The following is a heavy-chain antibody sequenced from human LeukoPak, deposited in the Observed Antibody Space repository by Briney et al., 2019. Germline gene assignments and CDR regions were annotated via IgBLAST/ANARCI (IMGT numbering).Heavy chain of an antibody. CDR3: ARDLGGYGDYGTNFDY. CDR1: GFTFSTYS. D-gene: IGHD4-17*01. CDR2: ISSTSSYI. V-gene: IGHV3-21*05. Sequence: GGSLRLSCVASGFTFSTYSMNWVRQAPGKGLEWVSYISSTSSYIYYADSVKGRFTISRHNAKRSLYLQMNSLRAEDTAVYYCARDLGGYGDYGTNFDYWGQGTLVTVSS. J-gene: IGHJ4*02.